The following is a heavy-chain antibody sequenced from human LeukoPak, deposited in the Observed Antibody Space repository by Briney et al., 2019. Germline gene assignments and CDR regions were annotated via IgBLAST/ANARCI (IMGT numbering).Heavy chain of an antibody. CDR3: ARYGSGSSIDY. V-gene: IGHV4-59*01. J-gene: IGHJ4*02. CDR2: TYYSGST. CDR1: GGSISSYY. D-gene: IGHD3-10*01. Sequence: SETLSLTCTVSGGSISSYYWIWIRQPPGKGLEWIGYTYYSGSTNYNPSLKSRVTISLDTSKNQFSLKLSSVTAADTAVYYCARYGSGSSIDYWGQGTLVTVSS.